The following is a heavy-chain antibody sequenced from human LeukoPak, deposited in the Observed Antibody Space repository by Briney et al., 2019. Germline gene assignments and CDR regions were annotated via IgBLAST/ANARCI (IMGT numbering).Heavy chain of an antibody. V-gene: IGHV3-30-3*01. CDR1: GFTSSSYA. D-gene: IGHD6-6*01. CDR3: ARDPRQLYYFDY. Sequence: GRSLRLSCAASGFTSSSYAMHWVRQAPGKGLEWVAAISYDGSNKYYADSVKGRFTISRDNSKNTLYLQMNSLRAEDTAVYYCARDPRQLYYFDYWGQGTLVTVSS. J-gene: IGHJ4*02. CDR2: ISYDGSNK.